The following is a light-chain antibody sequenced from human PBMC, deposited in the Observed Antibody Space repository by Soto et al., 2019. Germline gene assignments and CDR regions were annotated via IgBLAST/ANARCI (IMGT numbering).Light chain of an antibody. J-gene: IGLJ1*01. CDR2: GVN. CDR3: ASYTSTAAYV. CDR1: SSDVGGYDY. Sequence: QSVLTQPASVSGSPGQSITISCTGTSSDVGGYDYVSWYQQHPGKAPKLMIYGVNNRPSGVSNRFSGSKSGNTASLTISGLQFEDEADYYCASYTSTAAYVIGTGTKVTVL. V-gene: IGLV2-14*03.